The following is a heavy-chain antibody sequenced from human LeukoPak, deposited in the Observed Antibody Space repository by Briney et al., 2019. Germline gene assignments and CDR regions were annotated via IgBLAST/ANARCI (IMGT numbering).Heavy chain of an antibody. Sequence: GGSLRLSCAASGFTFSSYAMHWVRQAPGKGLEWVAVISYDGSNKYYADSVKGRFTISRDNSKNTLYLQMNSLRAEDTAVYYCARGWSIAVAGIVDGKYSQHWGQGTLVTVSS. D-gene: IGHD6-19*01. J-gene: IGHJ1*01. CDR3: ARGWSIAVAGIVDGKYSQH. CDR1: GFTFSSYA. V-gene: IGHV3-30*04. CDR2: ISYDGSNK.